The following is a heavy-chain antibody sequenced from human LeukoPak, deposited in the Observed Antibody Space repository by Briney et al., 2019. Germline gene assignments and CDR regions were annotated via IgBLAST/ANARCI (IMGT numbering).Heavy chain of an antibody. V-gene: IGHV4-59*01. CDR2: IYYSGST. CDR1: GGSISSYY. D-gene: IGHD3-9*01. Sequence: SETLSLTCTVSGGSISSYYWSWIRQPPGKGLEWIGYIYYSGSTNYNPSLKSRVTISVDTSKNQFSLKLSSVTAADTAVYYCARDTRRYSDAFDIWGQGTMVTVSS. CDR3: ARDTRRYSDAFDI. J-gene: IGHJ3*02.